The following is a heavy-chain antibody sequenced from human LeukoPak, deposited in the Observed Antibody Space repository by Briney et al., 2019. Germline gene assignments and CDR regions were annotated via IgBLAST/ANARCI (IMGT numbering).Heavy chain of an antibody. CDR3: ARGEQDMATMSIDY. J-gene: IGHJ4*02. CDR1: GFTFSCCA. CDR2: SSSGSSTI. Sequence: GGSLRLSCAASGFTFSCCAMHWVRQAPGKGLEWVSYSSSGSSTIYYTDSVKGRFTISRDNAKNSLYLQMNSLRAEDTAVYYCARGEQDMATMSIDYWGQGTLVTVSS. V-gene: IGHV3-48*01. D-gene: IGHD5-24*01.